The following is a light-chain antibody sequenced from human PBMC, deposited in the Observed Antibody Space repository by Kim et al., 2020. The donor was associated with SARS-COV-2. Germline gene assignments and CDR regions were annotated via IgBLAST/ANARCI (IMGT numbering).Light chain of an antibody. V-gene: IGKV3-15*01. Sequence: EIVMTQSPATLSVSPGDRSTLSCRASQSVRTNLAWYQHKPGQAPRLLIYGASTRATGIPARFSGSGSGREFTLTISSLQSEDFALYYCEQYNHWPTITFGQGTRLEIK. CDR1: QSVRTN. CDR3: EQYNHWPTIT. J-gene: IGKJ5*01. CDR2: GAS.